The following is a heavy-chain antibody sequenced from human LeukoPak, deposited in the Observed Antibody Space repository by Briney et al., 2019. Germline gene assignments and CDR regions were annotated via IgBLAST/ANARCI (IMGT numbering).Heavy chain of an antibody. V-gene: IGHV4-39*07. CDR2: INHSGST. CDR3: ARVGGSYYSGDDY. J-gene: IGHJ4*02. Sequence: PSETLSLTCTVSGGSISSGGYYWSWIRQPPGKGLEWIGEINHSGSTNYNPSLKSRVTISVDTSKNQFSLKLSSVTAADTAVYYCARVGGSYYSGDDYWGQGTLVTVSS. D-gene: IGHD1-26*01. CDR1: GGSISSGGYY.